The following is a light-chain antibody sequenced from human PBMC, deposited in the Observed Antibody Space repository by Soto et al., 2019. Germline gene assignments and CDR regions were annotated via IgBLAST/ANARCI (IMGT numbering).Light chain of an antibody. J-gene: IGLJ1*01. CDR3: SSHTSGSTRV. CDR2: EVT. Sequence: QSVLTQPASVSGSPGQSIAISCTGTSGDVGGYDYVSWYQQHPDKAPKLMIYEVTKRPSWVSNRFSGSKSGNTASLTISGLQPEDEADYYCSSHTSGSTRVFGGGTNVTVL. V-gene: IGLV2-14*01. CDR1: SGDVGGYDY.